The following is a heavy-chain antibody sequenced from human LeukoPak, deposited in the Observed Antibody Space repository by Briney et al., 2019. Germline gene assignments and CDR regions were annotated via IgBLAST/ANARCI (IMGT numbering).Heavy chain of an antibody. CDR3: ARGWGTVMVTDAFDI. CDR2: IYHSGST. D-gene: IGHD5-18*01. CDR1: GGSISSGGYS. J-gene: IGHJ3*02. Sequence: PSETQSLTCAVSGGSISSGGYSWSWIRQPPGKGLEWIGNIYHSGSTYYNPSLKSRVTISVDRSKNQFSLKLSSVTAADTAVYYCARGWGTVMVTDAFDIWGQGTMVTVSS. V-gene: IGHV4-30-2*01.